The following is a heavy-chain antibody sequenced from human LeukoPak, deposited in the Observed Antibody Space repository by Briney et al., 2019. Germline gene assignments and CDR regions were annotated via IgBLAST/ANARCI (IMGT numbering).Heavy chain of an antibody. CDR1: GYTFTGYY. CDR3: ARGGYCSSTSCVDWFDP. V-gene: IGHV1-2*02. J-gene: IGHJ5*02. D-gene: IGHD2-2*01. CDR2: INPNSGGT. Sequence: ASVKVSCKASGYTFTGYYMHWVRQAPGQGLEWMGWINPNSGGTNYAQKFQGRVTMTRDTSISTAYMELSRLRSDDTAVYYCARGGYCSSTSCVDWFDPWGQGTLVTVSS.